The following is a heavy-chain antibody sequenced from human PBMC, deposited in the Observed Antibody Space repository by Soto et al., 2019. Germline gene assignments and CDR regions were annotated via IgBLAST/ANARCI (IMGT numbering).Heavy chain of an antibody. CDR3: AKGYCTNGVCSPHYCYYYGMDV. Sequence: SVKVSCKASGGTFSSYAISWVRQAPGQGLEWMGGIIPIFGTANYAQKFQGRVTITADESTSTAYMELSSLRSEDTAVYYCAKGYCTNGVCSPHYCYYYGMDVWGKVTTGTVSS. J-gene: IGHJ6*04. V-gene: IGHV1-69*13. D-gene: IGHD2-8*01. CDR2: IIPIFGTA. CDR1: GGTFSSYA.